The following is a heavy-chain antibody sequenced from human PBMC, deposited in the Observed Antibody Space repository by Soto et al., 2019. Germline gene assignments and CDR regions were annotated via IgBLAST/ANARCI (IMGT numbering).Heavy chain of an antibody. J-gene: IGHJ5*02. CDR2: ISYDGSNK. CDR1: GFTFSSYA. CDR3: ARLHSIVGATDSWFDP. V-gene: IGHV3-30-3*01. Sequence: GGSLRLSCAASGFTFSSYAMHWVRQAPGKGLEWVAVISYDGSNKYYADSVKGRFTISRDNSKNTLYLQMNSLRAEDTAVYYCARLHSIVGATDSWFDPWGQGTLVTVSS. D-gene: IGHD1-26*01.